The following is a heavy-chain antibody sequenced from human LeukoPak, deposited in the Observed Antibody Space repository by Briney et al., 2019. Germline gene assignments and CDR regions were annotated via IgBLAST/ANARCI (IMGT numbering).Heavy chain of an antibody. J-gene: IGHJ6*02. CDR2: ISSGGTST. CDR3: ARADYYGSGTYGMDV. CDR1: GFTFSSYA. Sequence: GGSLRLSCAASGFTFSSYAMNWVRQAPGKGLEWVSGISSGGTSTYFADSVKGRFTISRDNPKNTLYLQMNSLRAEDTAVYYCARADYYGSGTYGMDVWGQGTTVTVSS. V-gene: IGHV3-23*01. D-gene: IGHD3-10*01.